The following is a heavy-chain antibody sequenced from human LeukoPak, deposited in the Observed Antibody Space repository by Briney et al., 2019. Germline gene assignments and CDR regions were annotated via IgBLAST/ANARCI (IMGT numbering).Heavy chain of an antibody. V-gene: IGHV3-48*02. CDR3: ARDQALWYRPDAFDI. CDR1: GFTFSSYS. Sequence: GGSLRLSCAASGFTFSSYSMNWVRQAPGKGLEWVSYISSSSSTIYYADSVKGRFTISRDNAKNSLYLQMNSLRDEDTAVYYCARDQALWYRPDAFDIWGQGTMVTVSS. D-gene: IGHD5-18*01. CDR2: ISSSSSTI. J-gene: IGHJ3*02.